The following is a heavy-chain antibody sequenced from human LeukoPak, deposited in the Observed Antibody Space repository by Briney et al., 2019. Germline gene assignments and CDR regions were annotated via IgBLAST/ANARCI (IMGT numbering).Heavy chain of an antibody. CDR3: ARVTLFIAVAGRDAFDY. J-gene: IGHJ4*02. Sequence: SETLSLTCAVYGGSFSGYYWSWIRQPPGKGLEWIGEINHSGSTNYTPSLKSRVTISVDTSKNQFSLKLSSVTAADTAVYYCARVTLFIAVAGRDAFDYWGQGTLVTVSS. CDR1: GGSFSGYY. V-gene: IGHV4-34*01. CDR2: INHSGST. D-gene: IGHD6-19*01.